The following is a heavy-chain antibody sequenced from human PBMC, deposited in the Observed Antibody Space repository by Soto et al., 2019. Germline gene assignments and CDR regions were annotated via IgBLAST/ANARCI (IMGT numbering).Heavy chain of an antibody. J-gene: IGHJ3*02. CDR1: GYTFTSYY. D-gene: IGHD1-26*01. V-gene: IGHV1-46*01. CDR3: ARVSQAGAGPPVGGGAFDI. Sequence: ASVKVSCKASGYTFTSYYMHWVRQAPGQGLEWMGIINPSGGSTSYAQKFQGRVTMTRDTSTSTVYMELSSLRSEDTAVYYCARVSQAGAGPPVGGGAFDIGGKGKMVTV. CDR2: INPSGGST.